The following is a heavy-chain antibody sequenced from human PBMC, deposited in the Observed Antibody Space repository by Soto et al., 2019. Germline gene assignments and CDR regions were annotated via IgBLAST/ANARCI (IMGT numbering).Heavy chain of an antibody. D-gene: IGHD3-22*01. V-gene: IGHV1-3*01. Sequence: SVEVSCKASGYTFATYAMHWVRQAPVQRLEWMGWINAGNGNTKYSQKFQGRVTITRDTSASTACMELSSLRSEDTAVYYCARVGNSSGYYSVNWFDPWGQGTLVTVYS. CDR1: GYTFATYA. CDR3: ARVGNSSGYYSVNWFDP. CDR2: INAGNGNT. J-gene: IGHJ5*02.